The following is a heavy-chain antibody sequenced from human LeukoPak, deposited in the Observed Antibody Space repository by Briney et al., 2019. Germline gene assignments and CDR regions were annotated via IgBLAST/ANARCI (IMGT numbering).Heavy chain of an antibody. J-gene: IGHJ4*02. CDR3: ASGPRGLTHMVLGVAFVY. Sequence: GGSLRLSCAASGFTFSSYSMNWVRQAPGKGLEWVSSISSSSSYIYYADSVKGRFTISRDNAKNSLYLQMNGLRAEDTAVYYCASGPRGLTHMVLGVAFVYGGRGPGVPVSS. V-gene: IGHV3-21*01. CDR1: GFTFSSYS. CDR2: ISSSSSYI. D-gene: IGHD3-16*01.